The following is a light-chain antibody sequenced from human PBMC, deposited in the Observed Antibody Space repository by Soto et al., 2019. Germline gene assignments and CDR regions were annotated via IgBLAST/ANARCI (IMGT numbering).Light chain of an antibody. CDR1: QTISTH. J-gene: IGKJ2*01. CDR3: QRSYNTPYT. CDR2: AGY. V-gene: IGKV1-39*01. Sequence: DIPMTQSPSSLSASPGDRVTITCRAGQTISTHLSWYHQRPGKTPNLLIYAGYFLPSGVPSRFSGSGSGTEFTLSISGQHPEDFGTYCCQRSYNTPYTFGQGTKLEI.